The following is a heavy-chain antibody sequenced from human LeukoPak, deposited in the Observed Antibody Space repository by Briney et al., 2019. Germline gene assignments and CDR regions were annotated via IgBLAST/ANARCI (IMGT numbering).Heavy chain of an antibody. V-gene: IGHV4-59*01. Sequence: PSETLSLTCTVSGGSISSYYWSWIRQPPGKGLEWIGYIYYSGTTNYNPSLKSRVTISVDTSKNQFSLKLSSVTAADTAVYYCARGAAKQWLARREFDYWGQGTLVTVSS. J-gene: IGHJ4*02. CDR1: GGSISSYY. CDR2: IYYSGTT. CDR3: ARGAAKQWLARREFDY. D-gene: IGHD6-19*01.